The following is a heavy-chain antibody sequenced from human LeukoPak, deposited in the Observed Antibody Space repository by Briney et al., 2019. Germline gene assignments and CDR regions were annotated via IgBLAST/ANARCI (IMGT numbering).Heavy chain of an antibody. J-gene: IGHJ6*02. CDR3: ARVNRSWGYYYYGMDV. Sequence: PEPLSLPCSVSGGSISSYYWSWIRQPPGKGLEWIGYFYYSGSTNYNPSLKSRVTISVDTSKNQFSLKLSSVTAADTAVYYCARVNRSWGYYYYGMDVWGQGTTVTVSS. CDR2: FYYSGST. D-gene: IGHD2-15*01. CDR1: GGSISSYY. V-gene: IGHV4-59*13.